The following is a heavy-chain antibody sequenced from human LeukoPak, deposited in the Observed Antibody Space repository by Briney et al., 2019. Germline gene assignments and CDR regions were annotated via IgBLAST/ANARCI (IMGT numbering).Heavy chain of an antibody. J-gene: IGHJ4*02. V-gene: IGHV4-39*01. CDR1: GGSISRGNYY. CDR3: ARKSGSFDY. D-gene: IGHD5-12*01. Sequence: PSETLSLTCTVSGGSISRGNYYWAWMRQPPGKGLEWIGSINYSGNTYYNPSLKSRLTMSVDTSKNQFSLKLSAVTAADTAVYYCARKSGSFDYWGRGTLVTVSS. CDR2: INYSGNT.